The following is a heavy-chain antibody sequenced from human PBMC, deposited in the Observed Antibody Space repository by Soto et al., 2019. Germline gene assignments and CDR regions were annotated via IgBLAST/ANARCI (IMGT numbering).Heavy chain of an antibody. V-gene: IGHV3-21*01. CDR2: ISSSSSYI. CDR3: ARAAVGILEWFGSGDYYYGMDV. Sequence: GGSLRLSCAASGFTFSSYSMNWVRQAPGKGLEWVSSISSSSSYIYYADSVKGRFTISRDNAKNSLYLQMNSLRAEDTAVYYCARAAVGILEWFGSGDYYYGMDVWGQGTTVTVSS. CDR1: GFTFSSYS. D-gene: IGHD3-3*01. J-gene: IGHJ6*02.